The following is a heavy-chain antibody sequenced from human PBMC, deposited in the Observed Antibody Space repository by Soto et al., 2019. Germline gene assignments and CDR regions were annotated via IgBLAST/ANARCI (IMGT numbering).Heavy chain of an antibody. CDR2: IDPSGGST. CDR3: TSGSTVVTLDYFDS. D-gene: IGHD2-21*02. CDR1: GYTVTRHY. J-gene: IGHJ4*02. Sequence: QVQLVQSGAEVKKPGASVKVSCKASGYTVTRHYMHWVRQAPGQGLEWMGIIDPSGGSTTYAQKFQDRVTMTRDMSTRTVYMELSSLRSDDTAIYYCTSGSTVVTLDYFDSWGQGTLVTVSS. V-gene: IGHV1-46*03.